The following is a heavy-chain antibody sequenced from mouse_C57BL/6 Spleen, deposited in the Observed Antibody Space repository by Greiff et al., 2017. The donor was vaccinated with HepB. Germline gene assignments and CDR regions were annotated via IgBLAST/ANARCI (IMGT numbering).Heavy chain of an antibody. Sequence: EVQLQQSGPELVKPGASVKISCKASGYTFTDYYMNWVKQSHGKSLEWIGDINPNNGGTSYNQKFKGKATLTVVKSSSTAYMELRSLTSEDSAVYYCASEGDYSWYFDVWGTGTTVTVSS. V-gene: IGHV1-26*01. CDR2: INPNNGGT. CDR1: GYTFTDYY. D-gene: IGHD1-1*01. CDR3: ASEGDYSWYFDV. J-gene: IGHJ1*03.